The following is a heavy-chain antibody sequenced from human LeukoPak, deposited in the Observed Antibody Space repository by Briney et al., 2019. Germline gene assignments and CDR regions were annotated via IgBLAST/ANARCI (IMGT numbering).Heavy chain of an antibody. J-gene: IGHJ4*02. CDR2: ISSSSSTI. D-gene: IGHD3-22*01. Sequence: GGSLRLSCAASRFTFSSYNMNWVRQAPGKGLEWVSYISSSSSTIYYADSVKGRFTISRDNAKNSLNLQMNSLRAEDTAVYYCARDYYDSSGYYHGANWGQGTLVTVSS. CDR1: RFTFSSYN. CDR3: ARDYYDSSGYYHGAN. V-gene: IGHV3-48*01.